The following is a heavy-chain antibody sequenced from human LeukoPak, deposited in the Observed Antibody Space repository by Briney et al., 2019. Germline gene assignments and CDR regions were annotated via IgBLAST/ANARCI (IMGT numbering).Heavy chain of an antibody. CDR2: INHSGST. V-gene: IGHV4-34*01. CDR3: ARGKSILEWLTNLTYYYYGMDV. CDR1: GGSFSGYY. J-gene: IGHJ6*02. D-gene: IGHD3-3*01. Sequence: PSETLSLTCAVYGGSFSGYYWSWIRQPPGKGLEWIGEINHSGSTNYNPSLKSRVTISVDTSKNQFSLKLSSVTAADTAVYYCARGKSILEWLTNLTYYYYGMDVWGQGTTVTVSS.